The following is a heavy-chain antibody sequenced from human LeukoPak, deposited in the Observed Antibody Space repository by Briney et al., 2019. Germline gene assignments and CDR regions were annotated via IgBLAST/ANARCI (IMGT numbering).Heavy chain of an antibody. CDR2: IYTSGST. V-gene: IGHV4-4*07. D-gene: IGHD3-10*01. CDR1: GGSISSYY. CDR3: ARSTYYYGSGSLYFDY. J-gene: IGHJ4*02. Sequence: SETLSLTCTVSGGSISSYYWSWIRQPAGKGLEWIGRIYTSGSTNYNPSLKSRVTMSVDTSKNQFSLKLSSVTAADTAVYYCARSTYYYGSGSLYFDYWGQGTLVTVSS.